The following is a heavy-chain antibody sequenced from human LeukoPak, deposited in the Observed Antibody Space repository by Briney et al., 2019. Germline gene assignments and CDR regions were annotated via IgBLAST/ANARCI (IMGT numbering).Heavy chain of an antibody. V-gene: IGHV4-39*01. Sequence: SETLSLTCTVSGGSISSSGYYWGWIRQPPGKGLEWIGSIYYSGSTYYNPSLKSRVTISVDTSKNQFSLKLSSVTAADTAVYYCARYSSLRAFDYWGQGTLVTVSS. CDR3: ARYSSLRAFDY. D-gene: IGHD1-26*01. CDR2: IYYSGST. CDR1: GGSISSSGYY. J-gene: IGHJ4*02.